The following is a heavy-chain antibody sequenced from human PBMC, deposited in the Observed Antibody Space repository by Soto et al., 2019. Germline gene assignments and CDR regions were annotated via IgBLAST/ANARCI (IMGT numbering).Heavy chain of an antibody. V-gene: IGHV3-15*07. J-gene: IGHJ4*02. CDR3: TTAYSAFWSGYAVDY. CDR2: IKSKTDGGTT. D-gene: IGHD3-3*01. CDR1: GFTFNNAW. Sequence: EVQLVESGGGLVKPGGSLRLSCAASGFTFNNAWMNWVRQAPGKGLEWAGHIKSKTDGGTTDYAAPVKGRFTISRDDSKNTLYLQMDSLKTEDTAVYYCTTAYSAFWSGYAVDYWGQGTLVTVSS.